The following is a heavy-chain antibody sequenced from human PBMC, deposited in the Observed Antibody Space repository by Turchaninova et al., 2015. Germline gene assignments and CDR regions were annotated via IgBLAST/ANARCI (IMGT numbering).Heavy chain of an antibody. V-gene: IGHV2-5*02. CDR2: IYWGDDK. D-gene: IGHD4/OR15-4a*01. CDR1: GFPLSTHGIG. CDR3: AHSANGPFDY. Sequence: QITLKESGPTLVKPTQTLTLTCPFPGFPLSTHGIGVGWIRQPPGKALELLAVIYWGDDKRYRPSLKSRLTLTGDTSKNQVVLTITNVDPVDTATYYCAHSANGPFDYWGQGTLVTVSS. J-gene: IGHJ4*02.